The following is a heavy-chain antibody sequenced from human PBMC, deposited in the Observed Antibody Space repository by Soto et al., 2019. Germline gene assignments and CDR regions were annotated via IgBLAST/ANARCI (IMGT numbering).Heavy chain of an antibody. CDR2: IYYRGGT. D-gene: IGHD1-20*01. J-gene: IGHJ4*02. Sequence: QVQLQESGPGLVKPSETLSLTCIVSGGSISNYYWSWIRQPPGKGLEWIGYIYYRGGTNYNPSLKRRITLSVDTTKNLFYLNLSSVTAADTALYYCARGGYNWNDVKDYWGQRTIVTVSS. V-gene: IGHV4-59*01. CDR3: ARGGYNWNDVKDY. CDR1: GGSISNYY.